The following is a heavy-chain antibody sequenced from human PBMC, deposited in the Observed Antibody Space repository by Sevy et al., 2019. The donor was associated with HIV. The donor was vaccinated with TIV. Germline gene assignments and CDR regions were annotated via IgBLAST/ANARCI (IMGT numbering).Heavy chain of an antibody. CDR1: GYTFTSYG. V-gene: IGHV1-18*01. CDR3: ARGPLRYFDWLGGGYYGMDV. D-gene: IGHD3-9*01. J-gene: IGHJ6*02. Sequence: ASVKVSCKASGYTFTSYGISWVRQVPGQGLEWMGWIIAYNGNTNYAQKLQGRVTMTTDTSTSTAYMELRSLRSDDTAVYYCARGPLRYFDWLGGGYYGMDVWGQGTTVTVSS. CDR2: IIAYNGNT.